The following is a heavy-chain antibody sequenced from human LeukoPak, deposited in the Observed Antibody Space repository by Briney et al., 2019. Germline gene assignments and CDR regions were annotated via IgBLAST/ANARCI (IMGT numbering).Heavy chain of an antibody. CDR3: ARDRDTAMVTSWFDP. CDR1: GGSISSHY. CDR2: IYYSGST. V-gene: IGHV4-59*11. J-gene: IGHJ5*02. Sequence: SETLSLTCTVSGGSISSHYWSWIRQPPGKGLEWTGYIYYSGSTNYNPSLKSRVTISVDTSKNQFSLKLSSVTAADTAVYYCARDRDTAMVTSWFDPWGQGTLVTVSS. D-gene: IGHD5-18*01.